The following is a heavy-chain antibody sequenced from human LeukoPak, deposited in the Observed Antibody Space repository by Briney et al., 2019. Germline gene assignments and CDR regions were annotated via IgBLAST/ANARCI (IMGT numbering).Heavy chain of an antibody. CDR2: IGPDGDI. CDR1: GFTFRAFD. CDR3: VRDSNYYAMDV. V-gene: IGHV3-13*01. Sequence: GGSLRLSCAASGFTFRAFDMHWVRQSAGKGLEWVSGIGPDGDIYYEASAKGRFTISTEDGDNSVHLQMNSLRPGDTAVYFCVRDSNYYAMDVWGQGTTVTVSS. J-gene: IGHJ6*02. D-gene: IGHD2-8*01.